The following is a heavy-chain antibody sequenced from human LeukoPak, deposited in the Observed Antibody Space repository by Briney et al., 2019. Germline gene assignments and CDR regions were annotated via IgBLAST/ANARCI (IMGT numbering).Heavy chain of an antibody. CDR3: ASGGSHYDILTDYYYYYGMDV. V-gene: IGHV4-61*01. CDR2: IYYSGST. Sequence: SETLSLTCTVSGGSFSSGSYYWRWIRQPPGKGLEWIGYIYYSGSTNYNPSLKSRVTISVDTSKNQFSLKLSSVTAADTAVYYCASGGSHYDILTDYYYYYGMDVWGKGTTVTVSS. CDR1: GGSFSSGSYY. D-gene: IGHD3-9*01. J-gene: IGHJ6*04.